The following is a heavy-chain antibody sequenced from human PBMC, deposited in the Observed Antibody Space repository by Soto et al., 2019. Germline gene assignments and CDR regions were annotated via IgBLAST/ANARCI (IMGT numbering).Heavy chain of an antibody. Sequence: TLSLTCAVYGGSFSGYYWSWIRQPPGKGLEWIGEINHSGSTNYNPSLKSQVTISVDTSKNQFSLKLSSVTAADTAVYYCARSFQVGYDYIWGSYRYTASGYFDYWGQGTLVTVSS. CDR3: ARSFQVGYDYIWGSYRYTASGYFDY. CDR1: GGSFSGYY. D-gene: IGHD3-16*02. J-gene: IGHJ4*02. V-gene: IGHV4-34*01. CDR2: INHSGST.